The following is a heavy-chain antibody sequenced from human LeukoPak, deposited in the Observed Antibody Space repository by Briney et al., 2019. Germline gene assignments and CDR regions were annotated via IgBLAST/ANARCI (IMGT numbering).Heavy chain of an antibody. Sequence: SETLSLTCAVSGHSISTGYYWGWIRQPPGKGLEWIGSMSHNRGTYYNPSLKSRVTISMDTSKNQISLRLTSVTAADTAVYYCASYYASGVPAYNYYGMDVWGKGTTVTVSS. CDR1: GHSISTGYY. CDR2: MSHNRGT. D-gene: IGHD3-10*01. CDR3: ASYYASGVPAYNYYGMDV. V-gene: IGHV4-38-2*01. J-gene: IGHJ6*04.